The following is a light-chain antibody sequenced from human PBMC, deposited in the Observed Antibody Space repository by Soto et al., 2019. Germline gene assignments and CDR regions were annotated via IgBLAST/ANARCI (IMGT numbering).Light chain of an antibody. V-gene: IGKV3-20*01. J-gene: IGKJ1*01. Sequence: VFTQSPSSLPFCPGANVPLSCRASQSVSSSYLAWYQQEPGQAPRLLIYDASRRATDISDRFSGSGSGTDFTLTISRLEPEDFAVYYCQQYGSTPRTFGQGAKVDIK. CDR2: DAS. CDR1: QSVSSSY. CDR3: QQYGSTPRT.